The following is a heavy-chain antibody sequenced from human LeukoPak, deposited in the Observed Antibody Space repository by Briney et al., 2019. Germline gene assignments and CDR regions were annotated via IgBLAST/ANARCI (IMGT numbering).Heavy chain of an antibody. J-gene: IGHJ4*02. CDR1: GFTFSSYA. V-gene: IGHV3-23*01. CDR2: ISGSGGST. D-gene: IGHD2-2*02. Sequence: GGSLRLSCAASGFTFSSYAMSWVRQAPGKGLEWVSAISGSGGSTYYADSVKGRFTISRDNSKNTLYLQMNSLRAEDTAVYYSAKPDSSYYTVGCDYWGQGTLVTVSS. CDR3: AKPDSSYYTVGCDY.